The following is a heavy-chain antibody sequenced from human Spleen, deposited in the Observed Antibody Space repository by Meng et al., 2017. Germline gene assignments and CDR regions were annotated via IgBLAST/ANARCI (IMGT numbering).Heavy chain of an antibody. CDR2: IYYSGST. J-gene: IGHJ4*02. D-gene: IGHD3-3*02. V-gene: IGHV4-61*01. CDR1: GGSVSSGYFY. Sequence: QVHLQESGPGLVRPSETLSLTCTVSGGSVSSGYFYWSWIRQPPGKGLEWIGHIYYSGSTNYNPSLKSRVTISIDTSKNQFSLKLSSVTTADTAVYFCARSSFSASPYYFGYWGLGTLVTVSS. CDR3: ARSSFSASPYYFGY.